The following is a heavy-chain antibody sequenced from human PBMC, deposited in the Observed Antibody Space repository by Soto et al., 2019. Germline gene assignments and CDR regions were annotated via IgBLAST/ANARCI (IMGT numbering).Heavy chain of an antibody. V-gene: IGHV3-23*04. J-gene: IGHJ4*02. D-gene: IGHD2-2*01. Sequence: EVQLVESGGGLVQPGGSLRLSCAASGFTFSSYAMSWVRQAPGKGLEWVAAISGSGGSTYYADSVKGRCTISRYNSNNTQYLQMNSLRAEDTAVYYCANDIGSTSVHCYVDYWGQGTLVTVSS. CDR2: ISGSGGST. CDR1: GFTFSSYA. CDR3: ANDIGSTSVHCYVDY.